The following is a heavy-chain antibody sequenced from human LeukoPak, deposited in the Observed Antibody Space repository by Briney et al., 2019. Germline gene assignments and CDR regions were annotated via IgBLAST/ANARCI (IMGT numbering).Heavy chain of an antibody. D-gene: IGHD1-14*01. J-gene: IGHJ4*02. CDR3: AVGLVGTITQFDH. CDR2: IYHSGST. CDR1: GGSISSSNW. V-gene: IGHV4-4*02. Sequence: SGTLSLTCAVSGGSISSSNWWSWVRQPPGKGLEWIGEIYHSGSTNYNPSLKSRVTISVDKSKNQFSLNLRSVSAADTAVYYCAVGLVGTITQFDHWGQGTLVTVSS.